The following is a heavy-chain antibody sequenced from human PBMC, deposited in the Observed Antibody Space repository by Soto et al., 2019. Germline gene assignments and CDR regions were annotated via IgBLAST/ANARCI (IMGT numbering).Heavy chain of an antibody. CDR2: IYYSGST. Sequence: QVQLQESGPGLVKPSQTLSLTCTVSGGSISSGGYYWSWIRQHPGKGLEWIGYIYYSGSTYYNPALKSRVTISVDTSKNQFSLKLSSVTAADTAVYYCARGGGSYYATGNFDYWGQGTLVTVSS. D-gene: IGHD1-26*01. CDR3: ARGGGSYYATGNFDY. J-gene: IGHJ4*02. CDR1: GGSISSGGYY. V-gene: IGHV4-31*03.